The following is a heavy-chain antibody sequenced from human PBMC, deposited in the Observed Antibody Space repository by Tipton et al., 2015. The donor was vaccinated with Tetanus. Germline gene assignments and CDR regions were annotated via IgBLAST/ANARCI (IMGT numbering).Heavy chain of an antibody. CDR3: ARGTSRIVYYFDY. J-gene: IGHJ4*02. D-gene: IGHD2-21*01. Sequence: SLRLSCAASGFTFNNYAMHRVRQAPGEGLEWVAVIWYDGSNKYYADSVKGRFTISRDNSKNTLYLQMNSLRAEDTAVYYCARGTSRIVYYFDYWGQGTLVTVSS. V-gene: IGHV3-33*08. CDR1: GFTFNNYA. CDR2: IWYDGSNK.